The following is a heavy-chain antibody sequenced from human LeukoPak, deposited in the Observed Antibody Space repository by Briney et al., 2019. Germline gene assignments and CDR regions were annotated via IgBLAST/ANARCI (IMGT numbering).Heavy chain of an antibody. CDR3: ARLICGGDCHLDY. J-gene: IGHJ4*02. D-gene: IGHD2-21*02. Sequence: SVKVSCKASGGTFSSYAISWVREAPGQGLEWMGGIIPIFGTANYAQKFQGRVTITADESTSTAYMELSSLRSEDTAVYYCARLICGGDCHLDYWGQGTLVTVSS. V-gene: IGHV1-69*13. CDR1: GGTFSSYA. CDR2: IIPIFGTA.